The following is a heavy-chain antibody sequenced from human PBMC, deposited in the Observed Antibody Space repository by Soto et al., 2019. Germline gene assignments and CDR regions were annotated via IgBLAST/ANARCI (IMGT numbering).Heavy chain of an antibody. D-gene: IGHD3-10*01. CDR3: ASGPRYGSGSILLFY. Sequence: QVQLVQSGAEVQKPGASVKVSCKTSDYTFITNGVSWVRQAPGQGLEWMGWISANTGHTNYAQQLQDRLTLTTDTSTSTAYLELGSLRSDDTAIYFCASGPRYGSGSILLFYWGQGTLVTVSA. CDR2: ISANTGHT. J-gene: IGHJ4*02. CDR1: DYTFITNG. V-gene: IGHV1-18*01.